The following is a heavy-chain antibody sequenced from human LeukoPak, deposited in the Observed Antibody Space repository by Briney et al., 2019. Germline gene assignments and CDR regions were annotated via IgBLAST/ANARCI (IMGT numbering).Heavy chain of an antibody. D-gene: IGHD2-2*02. CDR3: ASSYCSSTSCYINWFDP. CDR2: IDPSDSYT. J-gene: IGHJ5*02. Sequence: GESLRISCKGSGYSFTSYWISWVRQMPGKGLEWMGRIDPSDSYTNYSPSFQGHVTISADKSISTAYLQWSSLKASDTAMYYCASSYCSSTSCYINWFDPWGLGTLVTVSS. V-gene: IGHV5-10-1*01. CDR1: GYSFTSYW.